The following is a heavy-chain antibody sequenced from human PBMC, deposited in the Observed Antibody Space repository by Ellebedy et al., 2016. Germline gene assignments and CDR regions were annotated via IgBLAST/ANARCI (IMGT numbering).Heavy chain of an antibody. J-gene: IGHJ6*02. D-gene: IGHD6-13*01. CDR3: AKDRTKTGHAAAGTAYYGMDV. Sequence: GGSLRLSCAASGFTFSSYAMSWVRQAPGKGLEWVSAISGSGGSTYYADSVKGRFTISRDNSKNTLYLQMNSLRAEDTAVYYCAKDRTKTGHAAAGTAYYGMDVWGQGTTVTVSS. CDR2: ISGSGGST. V-gene: IGHV3-23*01. CDR1: GFTFSSYA.